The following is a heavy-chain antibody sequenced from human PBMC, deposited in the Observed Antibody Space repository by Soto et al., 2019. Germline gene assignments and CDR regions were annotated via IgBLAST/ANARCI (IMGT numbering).Heavy chain of an antibody. CDR3: ARVATMVRGVRRPFDY. Sequence: QVQLQQWGAGLLKPSETLSLTCAVYGGSFSGYYWSWIRQPPGKGLEWIGEINHSGSTNYNPSLNSRVTISVDTSKHQFSLKLSSVTAADTAVYYCARVATMVRGVRRPFDYWGQGTLVTVSS. V-gene: IGHV4-34*01. D-gene: IGHD3-10*01. CDR2: INHSGST. CDR1: GGSFSGYY. J-gene: IGHJ4*02.